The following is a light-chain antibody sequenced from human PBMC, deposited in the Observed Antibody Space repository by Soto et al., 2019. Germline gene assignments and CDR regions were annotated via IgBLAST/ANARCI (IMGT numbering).Light chain of an antibody. J-gene: IGKJ4*01. CDR2: DAS. Sequence: EIVLTQSPASLSLSPGERVTLSCRASQSVSSYLAWYQQKPGQAPRLLIYDASSRATGIPDRFSGSGSGTDFTLTINRLEPEDFAVYYCQQYDRSPLTFGGGTKVDIK. V-gene: IGKV3-20*01. CDR1: QSVSSY. CDR3: QQYDRSPLT.